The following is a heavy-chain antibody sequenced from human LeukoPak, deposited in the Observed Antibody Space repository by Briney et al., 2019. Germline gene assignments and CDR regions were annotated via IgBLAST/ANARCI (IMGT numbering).Heavy chain of an antibody. Sequence: GGSLRLSCAASGVTFSDYYMSWIRQAPGKGLEWVSYISSSGSTIYYADSVKGRFTISRDNSKNTLYLQMNSLRVEDTAVYYCAKGPVVTLDSWGQGTLVTVSS. CDR2: ISSSGSTI. V-gene: IGHV3-11*01. CDR1: GVTFSDYY. CDR3: AKGPVVTLDS. J-gene: IGHJ4*02. D-gene: IGHD2-21*02.